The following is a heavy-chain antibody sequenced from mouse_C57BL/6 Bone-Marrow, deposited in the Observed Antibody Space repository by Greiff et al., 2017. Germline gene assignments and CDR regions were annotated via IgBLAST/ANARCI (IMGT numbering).Heavy chain of an antibody. J-gene: IGHJ2*01. CDR1: GYTFSSYW. Sequence: VKVVESGAELAKPGASVKLSCKASGYTFSSYWMHWVKQRPGQGLEWIGYINPSSGYTKYNQKFKDKATLTADKSSSTAYMQLSSLTYEDSAVYYCARGLTGTRYFDYWGQGTTLTVSS. D-gene: IGHD4-1*01. CDR3: ARGLTGTRYFDY. CDR2: INPSSGYT. V-gene: IGHV1-7*01.